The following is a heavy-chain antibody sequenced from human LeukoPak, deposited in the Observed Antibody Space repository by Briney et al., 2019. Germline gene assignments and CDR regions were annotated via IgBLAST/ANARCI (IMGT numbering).Heavy chain of an antibody. CDR2: IKQDGSEK. D-gene: IGHD4-17*01. CDR3: ARGGERDGDFRYPDY. CDR1: GFTFNNYW. Sequence: PGGSLRLSCAASGFTFNNYWMSWVRQAPGKGLEWVANIKQDGSEKYYVDSVKGRFTISRDNAKNSLYLQMNSLRAEDTAVYYCARGGERDGDFRYPDYWGQGTLVTVSS. V-gene: IGHV3-7*01. J-gene: IGHJ4*02.